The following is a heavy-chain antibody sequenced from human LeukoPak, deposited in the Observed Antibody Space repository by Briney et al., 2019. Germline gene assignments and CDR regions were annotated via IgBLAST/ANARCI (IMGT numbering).Heavy chain of an antibody. CDR1: GGSISSYY. D-gene: IGHD4-17*01. J-gene: IGHJ5*02. CDR3: ASWGTTVTTSGGFDP. Sequence: PSETLSLTCTVSGGSISSYYWSWIRQPPGKGLEWIGYIYYSGSTNYNPSLKSRVTISVDTSKNQFSLKLSSVTAADTAVYYCASWGTTVTTSGGFDPWGQGTLVTVSS. CDR2: IYYSGST. V-gene: IGHV4-59*01.